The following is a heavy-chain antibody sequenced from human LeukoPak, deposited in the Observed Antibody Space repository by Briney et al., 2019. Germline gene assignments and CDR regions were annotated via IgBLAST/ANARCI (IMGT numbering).Heavy chain of an antibody. D-gene: IGHD2-8*01. J-gene: IGHJ4*02. CDR3: ARAGVSPAFDY. CDR2: ISSSSSYI. CDR1: GFTFSSYS. Sequence: KPGGSLRLSCAASGFTFSSYSMNGVRQVPGKGLEWVSSISSSSSYIYYADSVKGRFTISRDNAKNSLYLQMNSLRAEDTAVYYCARAGVSPAFDYWGQGTLVTVSS. V-gene: IGHV3-21*01.